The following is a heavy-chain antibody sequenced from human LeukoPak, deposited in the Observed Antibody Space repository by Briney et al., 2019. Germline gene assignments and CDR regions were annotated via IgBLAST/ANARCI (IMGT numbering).Heavy chain of an antibody. CDR3: ARGGGYYDY. V-gene: IGHV4-38-2*02. Sequence: SETLSLTCTVSGYSISSGYYWGWIRQPPGKGLEWIGSIYHSGSTYYNPSLKSRVTISVDTSKNQFSLKLSSVTAADTAVYYCARGGGYYDYWGQGTLVTVSS. J-gene: IGHJ4*02. D-gene: IGHD2-15*01. CDR2: IYHSGST. CDR1: GYSISSGYY.